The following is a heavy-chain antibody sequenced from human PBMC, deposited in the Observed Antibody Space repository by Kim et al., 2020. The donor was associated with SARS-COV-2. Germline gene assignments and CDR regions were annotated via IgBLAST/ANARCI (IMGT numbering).Heavy chain of an antibody. CDR2: ISYDGSNK. J-gene: IGHJ6*02. CDR1: GFTFSSYA. Sequence: VGSLRLSCAASGFTFSSYAMHWVRQAPGKGLEWVAVISYDGSNKYYVDSVKGRFTISRDNSKNTLYLQMNSLRAEDTAVYYCAKSRIAVAGLIPGKNIYYYYGMDVWGQGTTVTVSS. D-gene: IGHD6-19*01. CDR3: AKSRIAVAGLIPGKNIYYYYGMDV. V-gene: IGHV3-30*04.